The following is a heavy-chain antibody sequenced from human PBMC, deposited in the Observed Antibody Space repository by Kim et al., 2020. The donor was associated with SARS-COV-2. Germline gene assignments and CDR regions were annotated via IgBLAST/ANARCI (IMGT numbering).Heavy chain of an antibody. Sequence: GGSLRLSCAASGFTFSSYAMSWVRQAPGKGLEWVSAISGSGGSTYYADSVKGRFTISRDNSKNTLYLQMNSLRAEDTAVYYCAKAERDIWFGELFGDYWGQGTLVTVSS. D-gene: IGHD3-10*01. J-gene: IGHJ4*02. V-gene: IGHV3-23*01. CDR1: GFTFSSYA. CDR2: ISGSGGST. CDR3: AKAERDIWFGELFGDY.